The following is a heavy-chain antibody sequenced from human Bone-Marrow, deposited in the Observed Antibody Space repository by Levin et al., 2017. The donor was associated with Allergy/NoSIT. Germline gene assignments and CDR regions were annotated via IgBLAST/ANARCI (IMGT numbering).Heavy chain of an antibody. J-gene: IGHJ4*02. D-gene: IGHD3-10*01. CDR2: ISGSGGST. V-gene: IGHV3-23*01. Sequence: LSLTCAASGFTFSSYAMSWVRQAPGKGLEWVSAISGSGGSTYYADSVKGRFTISRDNSKNTLYLQMNSLRAEDTAVYYCAKSMVRGVIITAFDYWGQGTLVTVSS. CDR1: GFTFSSYA. CDR3: AKSMVRGVIITAFDY.